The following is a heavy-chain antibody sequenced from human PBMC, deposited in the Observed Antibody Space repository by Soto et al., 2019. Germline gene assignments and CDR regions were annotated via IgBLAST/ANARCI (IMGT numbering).Heavy chain of an antibody. J-gene: IGHJ4*02. CDR1: GYSFTIYW. Sequence: GESLKISCKGSGYSFTIYWIGWVRQMPGKGLEWMGIIYPGDSDTRYSPSFQGQVTISADKSISTAYLQWSSLKASDTAMYYCARRSTPEYYYDSSGLYYFDYWGQGTLVTVSS. CDR2: IYPGDSDT. D-gene: IGHD3-22*01. V-gene: IGHV5-51*01. CDR3: ARRSTPEYYYDSSGLYYFDY.